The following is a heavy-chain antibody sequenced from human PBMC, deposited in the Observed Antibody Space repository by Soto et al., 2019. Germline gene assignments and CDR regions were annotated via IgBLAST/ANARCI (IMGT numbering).Heavy chain of an antibody. J-gene: IGHJ6*02. CDR1: GYTFTSYG. D-gene: IGHD2-2*01. CDR2: ISAYNGNT. V-gene: IGHV1-18*01. Sequence: QVQLVQSGAEVKKPGASVKVSCKASGYTFTSYGISWVRQAPGQGLEWMGWISAYNGNTNYAQKLQGRVTMTTDTSTRTAYMERRSLRSDDTAVYYCARGEAGYCSSTSCYGYYYCGMDVWGQGATVTVSS. CDR3: ARGEAGYCSSTSCYGYYYCGMDV.